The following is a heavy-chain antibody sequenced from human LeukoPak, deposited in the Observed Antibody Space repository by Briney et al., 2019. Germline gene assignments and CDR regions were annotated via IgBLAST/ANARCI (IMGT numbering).Heavy chain of an antibody. D-gene: IGHD3-22*01. CDR1: GYTFTGYY. CDR3: ARGPVAITMIVVVNRPFDY. CDR2: MNPNSGNT. V-gene: IGHV1-8*02. Sequence: ASVKVSCKASGYTFTGYYMHWVRQAPGQGLEWMGWMNPNSGNTGYAQKFQGRVTMTRNTSISTAYMELSSLRSEDTAVYYCARGPVAITMIVVVNRPFDYWGQGTLVTVSS. J-gene: IGHJ4*02.